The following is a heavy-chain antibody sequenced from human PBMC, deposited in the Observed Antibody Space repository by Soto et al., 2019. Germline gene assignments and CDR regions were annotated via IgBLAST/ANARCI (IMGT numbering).Heavy chain of an antibody. D-gene: IGHD2-15*01. J-gene: IGHJ5*02. Sequence: SETLSLTCTVSGGSISSGGYYWSWIRQHPGKGLEWIGYIYYSGSTYYNPSLKSRVTISVDTSKNQFSLKLSSVTAADTAVYYCARDKVGGYCSGGSCYNGFDPWGQGTLVTSPQ. V-gene: IGHV4-31*03. CDR3: ARDKVGGYCSGGSCYNGFDP. CDR2: IYYSGST. CDR1: GGSISSGGYY.